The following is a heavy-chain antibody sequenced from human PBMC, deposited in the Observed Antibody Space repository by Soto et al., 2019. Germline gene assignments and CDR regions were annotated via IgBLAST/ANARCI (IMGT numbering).Heavy chain of an antibody. CDR3: ARDGAVAGDSNFDY. V-gene: IGHV1-3*01. CDR2: INAGNGNT. Sequence: GASVKVSCKASGYTFSSYAMHWVRQAPGQRLEWMGWINAGNGNTQYSQKFKGRVTITRDTSASTAYMELSSLRSEDTAVYYCARDGAVAGDSNFDYWGQGTLVTVSS. J-gene: IGHJ4*02. CDR1: GYTFSSYA. D-gene: IGHD6-19*01.